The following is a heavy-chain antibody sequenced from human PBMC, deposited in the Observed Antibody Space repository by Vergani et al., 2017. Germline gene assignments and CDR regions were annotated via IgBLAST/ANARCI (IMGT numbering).Heavy chain of an antibody. V-gene: IGHV1-69*09. J-gene: IGHJ5*02. Sequence: QVQLVQSGAEVKKPGSSVKVSCKASGGTFSSYAISWVRQAPGQGLEWMGRIIPILGIANYAQKFQGRVTITADKSTSTAYMELSSLRSEDTAVYFCAREVHEISGYHLSWFDPWGQGTLVTVSS. CDR2: IIPILGIA. CDR3: AREVHEISGYHLSWFDP. CDR1: GGTFSSYA. D-gene: IGHD3-22*01.